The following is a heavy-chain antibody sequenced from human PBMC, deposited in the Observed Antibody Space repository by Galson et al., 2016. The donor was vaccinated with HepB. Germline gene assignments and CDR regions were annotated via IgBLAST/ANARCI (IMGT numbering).Heavy chain of an antibody. CDR3: ARERPNYYDRSGYYADPDGAFDI. V-gene: IGHV1-69*10. J-gene: IGHJ3*02. CDR2: IIPIFGIA. Sequence: SVKVSCKASGGTFSSYAISWVRQAPGQGLEWMGGIIPIFGIANYAQKFQGRVTNTADKSTSTAYMELSSLRSEDTAVYYCARERPNYYDRSGYYADPDGAFDIWGQGTRVTVSS. D-gene: IGHD3-22*01. CDR1: GGTFSSYA.